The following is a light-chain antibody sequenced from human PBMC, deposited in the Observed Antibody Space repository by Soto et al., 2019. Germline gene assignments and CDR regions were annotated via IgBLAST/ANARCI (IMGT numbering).Light chain of an antibody. Sequence: DIQMTQSPSALTASVGDRVTITCQTSQNISKYLIWYQQRPGKAPNLLISDASNLEAGVPSRFSGRGYGTHFTLTISSLQPEDIGRYYCHQNDDLPYTFGQGT. J-gene: IGKJ2*01. V-gene: IGKV1-33*01. CDR2: DAS. CDR3: HQNDDLPYT. CDR1: QNISKY.